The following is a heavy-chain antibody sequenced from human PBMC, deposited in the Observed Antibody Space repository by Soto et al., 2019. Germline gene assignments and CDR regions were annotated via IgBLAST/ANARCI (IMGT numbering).Heavy chain of an antibody. CDR1: GGSISSYY. V-gene: IGHV4-59*01. D-gene: IGHD2-8*02. CDR3: AASGPFSYYYRDV. CDR2: IYYSGST. Sequence: QVQLQESGPGLVKPSETLSLTCSVSGGSISSYYWSWIRQPPGKGLEWIGYIYYSGSTNYNPSLKSRVTIPVDTSKTRFPRKLSSVTAGDRAVYSCAASGPFSYYYRDVGGRGPPVPAPS. J-gene: IGHJ6*03.